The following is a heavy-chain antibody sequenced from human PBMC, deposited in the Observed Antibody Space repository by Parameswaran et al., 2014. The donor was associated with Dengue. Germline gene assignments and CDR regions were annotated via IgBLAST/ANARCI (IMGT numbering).Heavy chain of an antibody. V-gene: IGHV3-23*01. D-gene: IGHD1-14*01. CDR3: ARGSGRRSFDY. CDR2: ISGSGDRT. J-gene: IGHJ4*02. Sequence: VRQMPGKGLEWVSSISGSGDRTYYADSVKGRFSISRDNSKNTLYLQMNSLRAEDTAVYYCARGSGRRSFDYWGQGTLVTVSS.